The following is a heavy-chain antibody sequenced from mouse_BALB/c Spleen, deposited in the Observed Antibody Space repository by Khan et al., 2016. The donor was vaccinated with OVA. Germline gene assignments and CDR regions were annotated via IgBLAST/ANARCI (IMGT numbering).Heavy chain of an antibody. V-gene: IGHV1S81*02. CDR1: GYTFTSYY. CDR2: INPNNGDS. D-gene: IGHD2-1*01. CDR3: ARSVYGNPFAY. J-gene: IGHJ3*01. Sequence: QVQLQQSGAELVKPGTSVKISCKASGYTFTSYYMHWVKQRPGQGLEWIGGINPNNGDSNFNEKFKSKATLTVDTSSSTAYMQLGILTSEDSSVYYDARSVYGNPFAYWGQGTLVTVSA.